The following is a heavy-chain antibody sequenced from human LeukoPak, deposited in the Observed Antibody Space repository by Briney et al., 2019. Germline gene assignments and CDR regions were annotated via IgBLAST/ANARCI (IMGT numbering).Heavy chain of an antibody. CDR1: GGSVSSTEFY. CDR3: ARLSKGRYFDYIFDY. Sequence: SETLSLTCTVSGGSVSSTEFYWGWIRQPPGKGLQWIGNIYYTGSTYYNPSLNSRVTMSVDTSQNQISLKMTSVTAADTAVYYCARLSKGRYFDYIFDYWGQGTLVTVSS. D-gene: IGHD3-9*01. V-gene: IGHV4-39*01. CDR2: IYYTGST. J-gene: IGHJ4*02.